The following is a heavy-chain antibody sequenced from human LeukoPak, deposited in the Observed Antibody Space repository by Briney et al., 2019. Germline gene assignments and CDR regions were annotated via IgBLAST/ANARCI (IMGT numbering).Heavy chain of an antibody. J-gene: IGHJ6*02. CDR1: GYTFTSYG. CDR2: ISAYNGNT. CDR3: ARDGDIVVVVAARNYYYGMDV. V-gene: IGHV1-18*01. Sequence: GASVKVSCKASGYTFTSYGISWVRQARGQGREWRGWISAYNGNTNYAQKLQGRVTMTTDTSTSTAYMELRSLRSDDTAVYYCARDGDIVVVVAARNYYYGMDVWGQGTTVTVSS. D-gene: IGHD2-15*01.